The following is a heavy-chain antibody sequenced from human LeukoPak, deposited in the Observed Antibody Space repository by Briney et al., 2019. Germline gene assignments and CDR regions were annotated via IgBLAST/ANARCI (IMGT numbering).Heavy chain of an antibody. CDR1: GGSISSSSYY. CDR2: IYYSGST. CDR3: ATHYGSGSYYFDY. D-gene: IGHD3-10*01. J-gene: IGHJ4*02. V-gene: IGHV4-39*01. Sequence: SETLSLTCTVSGGSISSSSYYWGWIRQPPGKGLEWIGSIYYSGSTYYDPSLKSRVTISVDTSKNQFPLKLSSVTAADTAVYYCATHYGSGSYYFDYWGQGTLVTVSS.